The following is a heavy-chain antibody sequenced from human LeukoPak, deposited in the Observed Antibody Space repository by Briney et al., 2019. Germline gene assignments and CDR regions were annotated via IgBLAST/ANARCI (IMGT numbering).Heavy chain of an antibody. CDR2: MNPHSGNT. D-gene: IGHD3-3*01. J-gene: IGHJ5*02. CDR3: ARKDYDFWSGYMFYNWFDP. CDR1: GYTFTSYD. Sequence: ASVKVSCKTSGYTFTSYDINWVRQAPGQGLEWMGWMNPHSGNTAYAQKFQGRVTMTLNTSISTAYMELSSLRSDDTAVYYCARKDYDFWSGYMFYNWFDPWGQGTLVTVSS. V-gene: IGHV1-8*01.